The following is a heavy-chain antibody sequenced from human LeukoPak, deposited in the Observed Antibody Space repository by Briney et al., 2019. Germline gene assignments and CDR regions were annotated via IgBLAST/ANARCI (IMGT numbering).Heavy chain of an antibody. D-gene: IGHD3-22*01. CDR3: ASLQCSGYFYLYD. CDR2: IYYSGST. CDR1: GDSIGSYY. V-gene: IGHV4-59*08. J-gene: IGHJ4*02. Sequence: SETLCLTCTVSGDSIGSYYWSWIRQPPGKGLEWIGYIYYSGSTNYNPSLKSRVTISVDTSKNQFSLRLNSVTAADTAVYYCASLQCSGYFYLYDCGQGTLVSVS.